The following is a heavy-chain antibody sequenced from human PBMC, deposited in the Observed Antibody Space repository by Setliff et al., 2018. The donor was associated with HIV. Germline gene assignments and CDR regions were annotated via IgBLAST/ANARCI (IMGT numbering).Heavy chain of an antibody. CDR2: INHSGST. V-gene: IGHV4-34*01. CDR1: SGPFSGYT. Sequence: SETLSLTCAVYSGPFSGYTWSWIRQPPGKGLEWIGEINHSGSTNYNPSLKSRVIISVDPSKNQFSLRQRSVTAADTSVYYCARSRFVSVTAKAFDMWGQGTMVTVSS. D-gene: IGHD2-21*02. J-gene: IGHJ3*02. CDR3: ARSRFVSVTAKAFDM.